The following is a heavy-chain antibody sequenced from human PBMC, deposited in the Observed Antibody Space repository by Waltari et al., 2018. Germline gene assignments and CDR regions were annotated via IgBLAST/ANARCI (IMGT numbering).Heavy chain of an antibody. Sequence: EVQLVESGGGLVQPGGSLRLSCAASGFTFSSYWMSWVRQAPGKGLEWVANIKQDGSEKYDVDSVKGRFTISRDNAKNSLYLQMNSLRAEDTAVYYCALGVELRIYYYYYGMDVWGQGTTVTVSS. CDR3: ALGVELRIYYYYYGMDV. CDR1: GFTFSSYW. D-gene: IGHD1-7*01. J-gene: IGHJ6*02. CDR2: IKQDGSEK. V-gene: IGHV3-7*01.